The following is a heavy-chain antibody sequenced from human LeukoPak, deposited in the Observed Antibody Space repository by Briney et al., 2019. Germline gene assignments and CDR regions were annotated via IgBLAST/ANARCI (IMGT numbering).Heavy chain of an antibody. CDR1: GGSISSYY. Sequence: SETLSLTCTVSGGSISSYYWSWIRQPPGKGLEWIGYIYYSGSTNYNPSLKSRVTISVDTSKNQFSLKLSSVTAADTAVYYCARSGRWLQLEGCDCWGQGTLVTVSS. V-gene: IGHV4-59*01. CDR2: IYYSGST. CDR3: ARSGRWLQLEGCDC. J-gene: IGHJ4*02. D-gene: IGHD5-24*01.